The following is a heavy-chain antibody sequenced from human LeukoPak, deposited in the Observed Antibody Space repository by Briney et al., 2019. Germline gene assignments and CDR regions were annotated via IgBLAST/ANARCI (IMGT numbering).Heavy chain of an antibody. J-gene: IGHJ3*02. D-gene: IGHD3-10*01. CDR3: ARDHYYGSGTDHDAFDI. V-gene: IGHV3-30-3*01. Sequence: GGSLRLSCAASGFTFSSYAMHWVRQAPGKGLEWVAVISYDGSNKYYADSVKGRFTISRDNSKNTLYLQMNSLRAEDTAVYYCARDHYYGSGTDHDAFDIWGQGTMVTVSS. CDR1: GFTFSSYA. CDR2: ISYDGSNK.